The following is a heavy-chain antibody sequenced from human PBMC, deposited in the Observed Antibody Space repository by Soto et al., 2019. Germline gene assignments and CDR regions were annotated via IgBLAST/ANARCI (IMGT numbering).Heavy chain of an antibody. V-gene: IGHV3-21*06. CDR2: ISPSSGHI. CDR3: SGFSGGACHKNYGMDV. D-gene: IGHD2-21*02. J-gene: IGHJ6*02. CDR1: GFTFSSCT. Sequence: EVHLVESGGGLVKPGGSLRLSCAVSGFTFSSCTMNWVRQSPGKGLEWVSSISPSSGHIYYADSVKSRFTISRDNAKNSLFLQMNSLRDEDTAVYYCSGFSGGACHKNYGMDVWGQGTTVTVSS.